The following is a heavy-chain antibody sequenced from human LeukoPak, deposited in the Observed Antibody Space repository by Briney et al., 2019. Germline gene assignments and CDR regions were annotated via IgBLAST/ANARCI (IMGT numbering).Heavy chain of an antibody. Sequence: KLGGSLRLSCAASGFTFSSYMMNWVRQAPGKGLEWVSSINSGSTYTYYTESVKGRFTVSRDNAKNSLFLRMNSLRAEDTAIYYCARSLTTLTYEGYWGQGTLVTVSS. CDR1: GFTFSSYM. V-gene: IGHV3-21*01. D-gene: IGHD1-1*01. J-gene: IGHJ4*02. CDR2: INSGSTYT. CDR3: ARSLTTLTYEGY.